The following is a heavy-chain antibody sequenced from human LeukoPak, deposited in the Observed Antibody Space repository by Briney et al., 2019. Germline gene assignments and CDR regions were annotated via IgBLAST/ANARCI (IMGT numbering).Heavy chain of an antibody. D-gene: IGHD3-22*01. V-gene: IGHV4-59*08. Sequence: SETLSLTCTVSGGSISTYFWSWIRQPPGKRVEWIGHVYFSGSTNYNPSLESRVTISVDTSKNQFSLTLSSVTAADTAVYYCARHKSSGSYPLDYWGQGTLVTVSS. J-gene: IGHJ4*02. CDR1: GGSISTYF. CDR3: ARHKSSGSYPLDY. CDR2: VYFSGST.